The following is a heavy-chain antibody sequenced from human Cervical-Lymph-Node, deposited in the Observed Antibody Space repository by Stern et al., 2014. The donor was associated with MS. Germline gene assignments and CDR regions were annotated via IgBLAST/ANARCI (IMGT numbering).Heavy chain of an antibody. D-gene: IGHD2-2*01. Sequence: QVQLQESGPGLVKPSQTLSLTCTVSGGSISRGGYYWSWIRRHPGKGLEWIGYIYYSGSTYYNPSLKILVTISVDTSKNQFSLKLSSVTAADTAVYYCARQYCSSTSCYGLDPWGQGTLVTVSS. CDR1: GGSISRGGYY. V-gene: IGHV4-31*01. J-gene: IGHJ5*02. CDR2: IYYSGST. CDR3: ARQYCSSTSCYGLDP.